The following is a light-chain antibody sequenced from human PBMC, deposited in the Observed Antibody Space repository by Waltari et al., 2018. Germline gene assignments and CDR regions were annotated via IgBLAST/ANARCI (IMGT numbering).Light chain of an antibody. CDR1: NNL. V-gene: IGLV2-23*01. Sequence: QSALTQPASVSGSPGQSITIPCSGTNNLVSWYQQFPVKVPKLVIYATTERPSGVSNRFSGSKSGDTASLTISGLQPGDEAGYYCCSYEPFNRVFGGGTKLTVL. CDR2: ATT. CDR3: CSYEPFNRV. J-gene: IGLJ3*02.